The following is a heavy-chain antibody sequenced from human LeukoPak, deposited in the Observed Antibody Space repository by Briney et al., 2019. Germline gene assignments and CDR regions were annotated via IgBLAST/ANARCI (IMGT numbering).Heavy chain of an antibody. D-gene: IGHD4-17*01. CDR1: GGSISSYY. CDR2: IYYSGCT. J-gene: IGHJ4*02. CDR3: ARGTVIFDY. V-gene: IGHV4-59*01. Sequence: SETLSLTCTVSGGSISSYYWSWIRQPPGKGLEWIGYIYYSGCTNYNPSLKSRVTISVDTSKNQFSLKLSSVTAADTAVYYCARGTVIFDYWGQGTLVTVSS.